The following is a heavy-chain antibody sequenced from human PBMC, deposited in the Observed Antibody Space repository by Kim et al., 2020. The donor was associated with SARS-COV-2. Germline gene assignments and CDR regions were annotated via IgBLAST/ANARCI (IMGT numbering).Heavy chain of an antibody. Sequence: SETLSLTCAVYGGSFSGFYWSWIRQPPGRGLEWIGEINHIGRTNYNPSLKSRVTISVDTSRNQFSLKLTSVTAADTAVYYCARRLSNNSGSVSHYCDLWG. CDR3: ARRLSNNSGSVSHYCDL. D-gene: IGHD3-10*01. J-gene: IGHJ2*01. CDR1: GGSFSGFY. CDR2: INHIGRT. V-gene: IGHV4-34*01.